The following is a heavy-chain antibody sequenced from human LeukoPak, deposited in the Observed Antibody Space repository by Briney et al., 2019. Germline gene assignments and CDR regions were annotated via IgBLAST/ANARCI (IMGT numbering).Heavy chain of an antibody. CDR2: IYYSGST. Sequence: SGTLSLTCTVSGGSISSSSYYWGWIRQPPGKGLEWIGSIYYSGSTYYNPSLKSRVTISVDTSKNQFSLKLSSVTAADTAVYYCARETLPRRYFDYWGQGTLVTVSS. V-gene: IGHV4-39*07. J-gene: IGHJ4*02. CDR3: ARETLPRRYFDY. CDR1: GGSISSSSYY. D-gene: IGHD1-26*01.